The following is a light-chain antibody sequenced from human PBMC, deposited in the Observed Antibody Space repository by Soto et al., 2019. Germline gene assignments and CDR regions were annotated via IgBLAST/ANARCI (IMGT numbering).Light chain of an antibody. CDR1: QSVSSNY. CDR3: QQYGSSSPIT. J-gene: IGKJ5*01. V-gene: IGKV3-20*01. Sequence: EIVLTQSPGTLSLSPGERATLSCRASQSVSSNYLAWYQQKPGQAPRLLIYGASSRATGIPDRFSGSGSGTDSTLTISRLEPEDFAVYYCQQYGSSSPITFGQGTRLEIK. CDR2: GAS.